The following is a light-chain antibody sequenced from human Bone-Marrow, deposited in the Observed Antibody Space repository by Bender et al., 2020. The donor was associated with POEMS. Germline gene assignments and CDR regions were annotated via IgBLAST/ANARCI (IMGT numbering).Light chain of an antibody. CDR3: SSYTARSTFV. Sequence: QSALTQPTSVSGSPGQSITISCTGTSTDVVGYNYVSWYQQHPGKAPKLMIYDVDDRRSGVSKRFSGSKYDHTASQTLSAPRSGGGAEYLRSSYTARSTFVLGTGTDVTAL. CDR2: DVD. V-gene: IGLV2-14*03. J-gene: IGLJ1*01. CDR1: STDVVGYNY.